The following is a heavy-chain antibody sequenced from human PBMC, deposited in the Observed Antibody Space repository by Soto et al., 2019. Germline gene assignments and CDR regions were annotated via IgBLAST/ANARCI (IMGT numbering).Heavy chain of an antibody. CDR1: GFIFSSYA. D-gene: IGHD1-26*01. CDR3: ANGPVVGANYKYYDMDV. V-gene: IGHV3-21*04. CDR2: ISRSSSYI. J-gene: IGHJ6*02. Sequence: PGGSLRLSCAGSGFIFSSYAMNWVRQAPGKGLEWVSSISRSSSYIYYADSVRGRFTISRDNAKNTLHLQMNSLRDEDTARYFCANGPVVGANYKYYDMDVWGRGTTVTV.